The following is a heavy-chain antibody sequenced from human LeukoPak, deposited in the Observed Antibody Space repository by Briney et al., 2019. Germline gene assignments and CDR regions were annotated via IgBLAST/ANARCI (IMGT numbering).Heavy chain of an antibody. CDR1: GFTFSSYE. V-gene: IGHV3-48*03. CDR2: ISSSGSTI. J-gene: IGHJ3*02. D-gene: IGHD2-2*01. CDR3: ASIVVVPAAIRNDAFDI. Sequence: GGSLRLSCAASGFTFSSYEMNWVRQAPGKGLEWVSYISSSGSTIYYADSVKGRFTISRDNAKNSLYLQMNSLRAEDTAVYYCASIVVVPAAIRNDAFDIWGQGTMVTVSS.